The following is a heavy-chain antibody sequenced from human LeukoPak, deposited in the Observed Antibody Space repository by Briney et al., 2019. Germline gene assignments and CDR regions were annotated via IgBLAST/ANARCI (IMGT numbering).Heavy chain of an antibody. CDR1: GFTFSSYA. CDR2: INHSGST. CDR3: ARVLPYYYYGMDV. V-gene: IGHV4-34*01. D-gene: IGHD1-26*01. Sequence: GSLRLSCAASGFTFSSYAMSWIRQPPGKGLEWIGEINHSGSTNYNPSLKSRVTISVDTSKNQFSLKLSSVTAADTAVYYCARVLPYYYYGMDVWGQGTTVTVSS. J-gene: IGHJ6*02.